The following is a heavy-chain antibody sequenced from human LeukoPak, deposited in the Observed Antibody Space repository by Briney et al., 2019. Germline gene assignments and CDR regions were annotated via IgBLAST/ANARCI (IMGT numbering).Heavy chain of an antibody. J-gene: IGHJ5*02. V-gene: IGHV1-69*13. CDR1: GGTFSSYA. D-gene: IGHD1-1*01. CDR3: ARDTPLRLENWFDP. Sequence: GASVKVSCKTSGGTFSSYAISWVRQAPGQGLEWMGGIITIFGTAKYAQKFQGRVTNTADESTTTAYMELSSLRSEDTAVYYCARDTPLRLENWFDPWGQGTLVTVSS. CDR2: IITIFGTA.